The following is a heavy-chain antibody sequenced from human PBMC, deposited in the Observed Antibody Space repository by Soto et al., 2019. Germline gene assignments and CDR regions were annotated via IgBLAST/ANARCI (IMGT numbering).Heavy chain of an antibody. J-gene: IGHJ6*02. D-gene: IGHD7-27*01. Sequence: QVQLVQSGAEVKKPGSSVKVSCKASGGTFSSYAISWVRQAPGQGLEWMGGIIPIFGTANYAQKFQGRVTITADESTCTAYMELSSLRYEDTAVYYCARANSPARNYYYYYGMDVWGQGTTVTVSS. V-gene: IGHV1-69*01. CDR1: GGTFSSYA. CDR2: IIPIFGTA. CDR3: ARANSPARNYYYYYGMDV.